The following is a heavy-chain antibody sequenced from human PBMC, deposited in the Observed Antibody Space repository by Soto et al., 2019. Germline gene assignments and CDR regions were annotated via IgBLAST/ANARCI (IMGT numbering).Heavy chain of an antibody. CDR2: IYWDDDK. J-gene: IGHJ6*03. D-gene: IGHD5-18*01. V-gene: IGHV2-5*02. Sequence: QITLKESGPTLVKPTQTLTLTCTFSGFSLSTSGVGVGWIRQPPGKALEWLALIYWDDDKRYSPSLKSRLTITKDTSKNQVVLTMTNMDPVDTATYYCAHRHTAMDHYYYYYYYMDVWGKGTTVTVSS. CDR1: GFSLSTSGVG. CDR3: AHRHTAMDHYYYYYYYMDV.